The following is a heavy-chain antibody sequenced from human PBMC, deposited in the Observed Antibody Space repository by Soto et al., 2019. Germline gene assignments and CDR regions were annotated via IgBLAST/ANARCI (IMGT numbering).Heavy chain of an antibody. V-gene: IGHV1-3*01. CDR3: AREGVRYFDWLLSYNWFDP. CDR1: GYTFTSYA. Sequence: ASVKASCRDSGYTFTSYATHWVRQAPGQRLEWMGWINAGNGNTKYSQKFQGRVTITRDTAASTAYMELSSLRSEDTAVYYCAREGVRYFDWLLSYNWFDPWGQGTLVTVSS. D-gene: IGHD3-9*01. CDR2: INAGNGNT. J-gene: IGHJ5*02.